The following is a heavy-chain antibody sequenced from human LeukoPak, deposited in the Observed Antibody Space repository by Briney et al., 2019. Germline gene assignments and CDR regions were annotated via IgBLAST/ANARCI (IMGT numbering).Heavy chain of an antibody. Sequence: GGSLRLSCAASGFTFHDYAMHWVRQAPGKGLEWVSGLSWNGGNIGYAESVRGRFTISRDNAGNSLYLQMNSLRPEDTALYYCAKALGSTVTTRTYFDYWGRGTLVTVSS. J-gene: IGHJ4*02. CDR2: LSWNGGNI. V-gene: IGHV3-9*01. CDR3: AKALGSTVTTRTYFDY. CDR1: GFTFHDYA. D-gene: IGHD4-17*01.